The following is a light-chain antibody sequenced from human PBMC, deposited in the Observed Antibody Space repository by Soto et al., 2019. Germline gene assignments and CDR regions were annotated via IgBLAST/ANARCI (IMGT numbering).Light chain of an antibody. J-gene: IGKJ5*01. V-gene: IGKV3-15*01. CDR1: QSVSSN. Sequence: EIVMTQSTASLSVSPGERATLSCRASQSVSSNLAWYQQKPGQAPRLLIYGASTRATGIPARCSGSGSGTEFTLTISSLQSEDFAVYYCQQYNNWPPITFGQGTRLEIK. CDR3: QQYNNWPPIT. CDR2: GAS.